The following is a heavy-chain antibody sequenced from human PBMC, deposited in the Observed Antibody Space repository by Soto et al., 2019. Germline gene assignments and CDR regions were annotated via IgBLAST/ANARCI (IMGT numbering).Heavy chain of an antibody. CDR2: ISAYNGNT. D-gene: IGHD5-18*01. J-gene: IGHJ6*02. V-gene: IGHV1-18*04. CDR3: ARSSYGYLDGGSEGYGMDV. CDR1: GYTFTSYG. Sequence: ASVKVSCKASGYTFTSYGISWVRQAPGQGLEWMGWISAYNGNTNYAQKLQGRVTMTTDTSTSTAYMELRSLRSDDTAVYYCARSSYGYLDGGSEGYGMDVWGQGTTVTVSS.